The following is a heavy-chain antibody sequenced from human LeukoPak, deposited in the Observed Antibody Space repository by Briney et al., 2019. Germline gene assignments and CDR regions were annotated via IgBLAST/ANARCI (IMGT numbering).Heavy chain of an antibody. CDR1: GYSYTTYW. Sequence: GASLKISCKGSGYSYTTYWIGWVRQMPGKGLEWMGIINPSDSDTRYSPSFQGQVTISADKSINTAFLQWTSLKASDTAMYYCARRYYGSGSYYNWFDPWGQGTLVTVSS. J-gene: IGHJ5*02. V-gene: IGHV5-51*01. D-gene: IGHD3-10*01. CDR2: INPSDSDT. CDR3: ARRYYGSGSYYNWFDP.